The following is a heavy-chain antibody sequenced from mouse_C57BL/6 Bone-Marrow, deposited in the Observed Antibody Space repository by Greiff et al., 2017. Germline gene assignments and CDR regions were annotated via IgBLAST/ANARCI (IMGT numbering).Heavy chain of an antibody. J-gene: IGHJ1*03. Sequence: VKLMESGPELVKPGASVKLSCKASGYTFTSYDINWVKQRPGQGLEWIGWIDPRDGSTKYNEKFKGKATLTVDTSSSTAYMELHSLTSEDSAVYFCARLECDGSSGDWYFDVWGTGTTVTVSS. V-gene: IGHV1-85*01. CDR1: GYTFTSYD. CDR2: IDPRDGST. CDR3: ARLECDGSSGDWYFDV. D-gene: IGHD1-1*01.